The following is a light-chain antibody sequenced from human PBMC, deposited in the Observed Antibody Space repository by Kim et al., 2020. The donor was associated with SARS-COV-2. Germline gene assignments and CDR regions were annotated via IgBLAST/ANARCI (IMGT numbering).Light chain of an antibody. CDR2: VGTGGIVG. CDR1: SGYSNYK. J-gene: IGLJ1*01. CDR3: GADHGSGSNFVYV. V-gene: IGLV9-49*01. Sequence: QPVLTQPPSASDSLGASVTLTCTLSSGYSNYKVDWYQQRPGKGPRFVMRVGTGGIVGSKGDGIPDRFSVLGSGLNRYLTIKNIQEEDESDYHCGADHGSGSNFVYVFGTGTKVTVL.